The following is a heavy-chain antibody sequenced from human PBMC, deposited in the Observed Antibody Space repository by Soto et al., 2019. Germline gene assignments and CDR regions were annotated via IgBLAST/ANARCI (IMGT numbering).Heavy chain of an antibody. J-gene: IGHJ6*02. CDR3: AKVLRTGDHVFDLDV. D-gene: IGHD4-17*01. V-gene: IGHV3-23*01. CDR2: ISGSGGST. CDR1: GFTFNNYA. Sequence: EEQLLESGGCLVQRGGSLRLSCAASGFTFNNYAMIWVRQAPGRGLEWVSGISGSGGSTYYSVKGWFTISRDNSKNTLYLQMNSQRAEDTAIYYCAKVLRTGDHVFDLDVWGQGTACTVSS.